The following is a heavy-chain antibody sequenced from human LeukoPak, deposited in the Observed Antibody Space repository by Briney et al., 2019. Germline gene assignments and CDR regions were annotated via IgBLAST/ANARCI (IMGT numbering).Heavy chain of an antibody. CDR1: GYTFTGYY. Sequence: ASVKVSCKASGYTFTGYYMHWVRQAPGQGLEWMGWINPNSGGTNYAQKFQGRVTMTRDTSISTAYMKLSRLRSDDTAVYYCARSYGFGAPYYYYMDVWGKGTTVTVSS. V-gene: IGHV1-2*02. CDR3: ARSYGFGAPYYYYMDV. D-gene: IGHD3-10*01. CDR2: INPNSGGT. J-gene: IGHJ6*03.